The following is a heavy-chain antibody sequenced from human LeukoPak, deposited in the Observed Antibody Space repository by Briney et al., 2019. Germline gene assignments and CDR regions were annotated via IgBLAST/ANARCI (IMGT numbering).Heavy chain of an antibody. CDR3: AAEVWFGEYHPPWFDP. CDR2: IYHSGST. Sequence: SETLSLTCTVSGYSISSGYYWGWIRQPPGKGLEWIGSIYHSGSTYYNPSLKSRVTISVDTSKNQFSLKLSSVTAADTAVYYCAAEVWFGEYHPPWFDPWGQGTLVTVSS. D-gene: IGHD3-10*01. J-gene: IGHJ5*02. V-gene: IGHV4-38-2*02. CDR1: GYSISSGYY.